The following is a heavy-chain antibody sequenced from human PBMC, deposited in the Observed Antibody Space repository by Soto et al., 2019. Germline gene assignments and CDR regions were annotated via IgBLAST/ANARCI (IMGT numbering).Heavy chain of an antibody. CDR2: ISAYNGNT. J-gene: IGHJ6*02. CDR3: ARDFIAAMVNYYYYGMDV. V-gene: IGHV1-18*01. D-gene: IGHD5-18*01. Sequence: GASVKVSCKASGYTFTSYGISWVRQAPGQGLEWMGWISAYNGNTNYAQKLQGRVTMTTDTSTSTAYMELRSLRSDDTAVYYCARDFIAAMVNYYYYGMDVWGQGTTVTVSS. CDR1: GYTFTSYG.